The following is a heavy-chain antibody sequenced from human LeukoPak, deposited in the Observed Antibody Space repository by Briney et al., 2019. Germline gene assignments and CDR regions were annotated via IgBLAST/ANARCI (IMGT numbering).Heavy chain of an antibody. CDR1: GYSISSGYY. CDR2: IYHSGST. Sequence: SETLSLTCTVSGYSISSGYYWGWIRQPPGKGLEWIGSIYHSGSTYCNPSLKSRVTISVDTSKNQFSLKLSSVTAADTAVYYCARVLTGYYDYWGQGTLVTVSS. CDR3: ARVLTGYYDY. V-gene: IGHV4-38-2*02. J-gene: IGHJ4*02. D-gene: IGHD3-9*01.